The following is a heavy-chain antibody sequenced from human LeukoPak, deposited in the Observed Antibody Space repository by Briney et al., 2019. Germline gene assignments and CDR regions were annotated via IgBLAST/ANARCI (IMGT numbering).Heavy chain of an antibody. Sequence: PGGSLRLSCAASGFTFSSYWMSWVRQAPGKGLEWVANIKQDGSEKYYVDSVKGRFTISRDNAKNSLYLQMNSLRAEDTAVYYCARDCYCSSTSCYNCYYYYYMDVWGKGTTVTVSS. V-gene: IGHV3-7*01. CDR1: GFTFSSYW. D-gene: IGHD2-2*02. CDR2: IKQDGSEK. CDR3: ARDCYCSSTSCYNCYYYYYMDV. J-gene: IGHJ6*03.